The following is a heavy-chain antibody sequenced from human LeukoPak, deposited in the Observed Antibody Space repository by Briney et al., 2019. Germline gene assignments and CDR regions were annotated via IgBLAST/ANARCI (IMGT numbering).Heavy chain of an antibody. CDR2: FSYTGST. J-gene: IGHJ4*02. V-gene: IGHV4-59*01. D-gene: IGHD1-26*01. Sequence: SETLSLTCTVSGGSFDTYYWSWIRQPPGKGLEWIGYFSYTGSTTYNPSLKSRLTISVDTSKNQFSLNLRSVTAADTAVYFCASGSGSYFLDYWGQGTLVTVSS. CDR1: GGSFDTYY. CDR3: ASGSGSYFLDY.